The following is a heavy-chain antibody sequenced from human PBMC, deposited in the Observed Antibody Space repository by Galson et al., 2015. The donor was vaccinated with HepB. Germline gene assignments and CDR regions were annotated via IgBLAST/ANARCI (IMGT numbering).Heavy chain of an antibody. V-gene: IGHV3-48*01. CDR3: ARGAELDY. Sequence: SLRLSCAASGFSFSIFAMHWVRQAPGKGLEWVSYISSTSSNMYYADSVKGRFTISRDNAKKSLSLQMKSLRAEDTAVYYCARGAELDYWGQGTLVTVSS. CDR1: GFSFSIFA. D-gene: IGHD1-26*01. CDR2: ISSTSSNM. J-gene: IGHJ4*02.